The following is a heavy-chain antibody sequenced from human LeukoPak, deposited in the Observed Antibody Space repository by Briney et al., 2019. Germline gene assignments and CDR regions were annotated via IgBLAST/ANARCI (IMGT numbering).Heavy chain of an antibody. Sequence: GASVKVSCKTSGYTFTGFYIHWVRQAPGQGLEWMGWINPNSADTIYAQRFQGRVTMTRDTSISTAYMELSRLRSDDTAVYYCARDGPHDYGDYGARDFDYWGQGTLVTVAS. V-gene: IGHV1-2*02. D-gene: IGHD4-17*01. CDR2: INPNSADT. CDR3: ARDGPHDYGDYGARDFDY. J-gene: IGHJ4*02. CDR1: GYTFTGFY.